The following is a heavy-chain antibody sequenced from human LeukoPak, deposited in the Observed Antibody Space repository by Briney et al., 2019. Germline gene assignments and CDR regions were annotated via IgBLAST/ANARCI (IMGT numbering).Heavy chain of an antibody. CDR1: GFTFSSYE. J-gene: IGHJ4*02. D-gene: IGHD2-8*01. CDR3: ARRGYCTNGVCYSLDY. Sequence: GGSLRLSCAASGFTFSSYEMNWVRQAPGTGLEWVSYMSSSGSTIFYADSVKGRFTISRDNAKNSLYLQMNSLRAEDTAVYYCARRGYCTNGVCYSLDYWGQGTLVTVSS. V-gene: IGHV3-48*03. CDR2: MSSSGSTI.